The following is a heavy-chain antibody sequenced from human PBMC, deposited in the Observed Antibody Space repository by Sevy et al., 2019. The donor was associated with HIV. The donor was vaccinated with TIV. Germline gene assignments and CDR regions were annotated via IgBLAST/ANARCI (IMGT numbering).Heavy chain of an antibody. CDR3: TTEAEYGDYAFDY. V-gene: IGHV3-15*01. Sequence: GGSLRLSCGASAFTFSKAWMSWVRQAPGKGLEWVGRIKSKTDGGTTDYAAPVKGRFTISRDDSKNTLYLQMNSLKSEDTAADYCTTEAEYGDYAFDYWGQGTLVTVSS. J-gene: IGHJ4*02. CDR2: IKSKTDGGTT. D-gene: IGHD4-17*01. CDR1: AFTFSKAW.